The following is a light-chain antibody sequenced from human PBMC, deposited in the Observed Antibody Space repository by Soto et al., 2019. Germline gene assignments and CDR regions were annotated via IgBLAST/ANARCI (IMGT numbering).Light chain of an antibody. CDR1: SSNIGAGYD. CDR3: QSYDSSLSVLYV. J-gene: IGLJ1*01. CDR2: GNS. Sequence: QSVLTQPPSVSGAPGQRVTISCTGSSSNIGAGYDVHWYQQLPGTAPKLLIYGNSNRPSGVPDRFSGSKSGTSASLAITGLQAEDEADYYCQSYDSSLSVLYVFGTGTKVTV. V-gene: IGLV1-40*01.